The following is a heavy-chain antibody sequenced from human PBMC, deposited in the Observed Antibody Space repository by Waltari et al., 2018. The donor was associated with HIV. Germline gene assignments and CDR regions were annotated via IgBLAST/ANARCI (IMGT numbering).Heavy chain of an antibody. CDR1: GVTFRNYG. D-gene: IGHD1-1*01. CDR2: LSGSGGST. Sequence: EVQLLESGGGLVQPGGSLRLSCVASGVTFRNYGMTWVRQAPGKGVEWVSGLSGSGGSTHYADSVKGRFTISRDNSKDTLYLQMNTLRAEDTAVYYCAIQHNPLHNYYYGMDVWGQGTTVTVSS. J-gene: IGHJ6*02. V-gene: IGHV3-23*01. CDR3: AIQHNPLHNYYYGMDV.